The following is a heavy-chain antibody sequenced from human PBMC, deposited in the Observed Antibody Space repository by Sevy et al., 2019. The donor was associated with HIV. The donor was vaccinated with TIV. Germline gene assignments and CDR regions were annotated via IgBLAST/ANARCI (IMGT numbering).Heavy chain of an antibody. CDR2: IYYSGST. V-gene: IGHV4-31*03. D-gene: IGHD3-22*01. CDR3: ARRDSSVYDAFDI. J-gene: IGHJ3*02. Sequence: SETLSLTCTVSGGSISSGGYYWSWIRQHPGKGLEWIGYIYYSGSTYYNPSLKSRVTISVDTSKNQFSLKLSSVTAADTAEYYCARRDSSVYDAFDIWAKGQWSPSPQ. CDR1: GGSISSGGYY.